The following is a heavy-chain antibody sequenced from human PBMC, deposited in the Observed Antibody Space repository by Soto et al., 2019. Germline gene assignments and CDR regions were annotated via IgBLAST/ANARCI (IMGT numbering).Heavy chain of an antibody. V-gene: IGHV3-21*01. D-gene: IGHD6-19*01. CDR1: GFTFSSYS. CDR3: AIHTGDSSGWYTGNYYYYYYGMDV. Sequence: EVQLVESGGGLVKPGGSLRLSCAASGFTFSSYSMNWVRQAPGKGLEWVSSISSSSSYIYYADSVKGRFTISRDNAKNSLYLQMNSLRAEDTAVYYCAIHTGDSSGWYTGNYYYYYYGMDVWGQGTTVTVSS. CDR2: ISSSSSYI. J-gene: IGHJ6*02.